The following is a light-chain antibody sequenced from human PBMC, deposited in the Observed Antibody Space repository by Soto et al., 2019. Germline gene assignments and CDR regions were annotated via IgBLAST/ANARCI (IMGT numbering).Light chain of an antibody. CDR2: EVS. CDR1: SSDVGGYNY. Sequence: QSALTQPASVSASPGQSITISCTGTSSDVGGYNYVSWYQQHPGKAPKLMIYEVSNRPSGVSNRFSGSKSGNTASLTISGLQAEDEADYYCSSYTSRDTLVFGTGTKLTVL. J-gene: IGLJ1*01. V-gene: IGLV2-14*01. CDR3: SSYTSRDTLV.